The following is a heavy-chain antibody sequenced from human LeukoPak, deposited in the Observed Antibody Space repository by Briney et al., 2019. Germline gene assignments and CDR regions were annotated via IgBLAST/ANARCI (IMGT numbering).Heavy chain of an antibody. J-gene: IGHJ3*02. D-gene: IGHD2-2*01. CDR2: INYGGST. CDR1: GGSFSSSGYY. CDR3: ARPPSSGVVVPADAFDI. V-gene: IGHV4-39*01. Sequence: PSETLSLTCTVSGGSFSSSGYYWGWIRQPPGKGLEWIGSINYGGSTYYNPSLKSRVTISVDTSKNQFSLKLSSVTAADTAVYYCARPPSSGVVVPADAFDIWGQGTMVTVSS.